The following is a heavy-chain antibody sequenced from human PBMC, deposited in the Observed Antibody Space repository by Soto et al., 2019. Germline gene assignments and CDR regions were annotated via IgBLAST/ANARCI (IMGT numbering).Heavy chain of an antibody. D-gene: IGHD1-1*01. Sequence: EVQLVESGGGLIQPGGSLRLSCAASGFTVSSNYMSWVRQAPGKGLEWVSVIYSGGSTYYADSVKGRFTISRDNSKNTLYLQMNSLRAEDTAVYYCARVGGRPTTYYFDYWGQGTLVTVSS. CDR3: ARVGGRPTTYYFDY. CDR2: IYSGGST. CDR1: GFTVSSNY. J-gene: IGHJ4*02. V-gene: IGHV3-53*01.